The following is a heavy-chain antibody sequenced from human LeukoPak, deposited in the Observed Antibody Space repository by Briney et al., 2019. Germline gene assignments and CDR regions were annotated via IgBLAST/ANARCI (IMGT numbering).Heavy chain of an antibody. Sequence: AGGSLRLSCAASGFTFSSYSMNWVRQAPGKGLEWVSSISSSSYIYYADSVKGRFTISRDNAKNSLYLQMNSLRAEDTAVYYCARGPTRMAFDPWGQGTLVTVS. D-gene: IGHD5-24*01. V-gene: IGHV3-21*01. CDR2: ISSSSYI. CDR1: GFTFSSYS. CDR3: ARGPTRMAFDP. J-gene: IGHJ5*02.